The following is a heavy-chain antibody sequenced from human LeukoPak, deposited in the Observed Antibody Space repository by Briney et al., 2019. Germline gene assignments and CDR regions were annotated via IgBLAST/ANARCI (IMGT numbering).Heavy chain of an antibody. Sequence: SETLSLTCTVSGGSVSSNIYYWNWIRQPPGKGLEWIGYIYYSGSTNYNPSLKSRVTISVDTSKNQFSLKLSSVTAADTAVYYCARGGRIQLWLLSSYFDLWGRGTLVTVSS. CDR1: GGSVSSNIYY. CDR2: IYYSGST. D-gene: IGHD5-18*01. V-gene: IGHV4-61*01. CDR3: ARGGRIQLWLLSSYFDL. J-gene: IGHJ2*01.